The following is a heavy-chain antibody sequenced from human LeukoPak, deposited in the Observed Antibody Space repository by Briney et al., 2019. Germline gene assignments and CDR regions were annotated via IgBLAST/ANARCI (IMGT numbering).Heavy chain of an antibody. Sequence: GGSLRLSCAASGFTFSSYEMNWVRQAPGKGLEWVSYISSSGSTIYYADSVKGRFTISRDNAKNSLYLQMNSLRAEDTAVYYCARVPPWNNIATLYYYYGMDVWGQGTTVTVSS. J-gene: IGHJ6*02. D-gene: IGHD2-21*01. CDR3: ARVPPWNNIATLYYYYGMDV. CDR1: GFTFSSYE. V-gene: IGHV3-48*03. CDR2: ISSSGSTI.